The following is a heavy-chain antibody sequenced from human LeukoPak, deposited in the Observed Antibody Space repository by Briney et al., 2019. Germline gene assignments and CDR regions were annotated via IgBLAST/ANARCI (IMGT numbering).Heavy chain of an antibody. D-gene: IGHD3-10*01. CDR3: ARDLWFGELELY. Sequence: SGGSLRLSCAASGFTFSSYSMNWVRQAPGKGLEWVSSISSSSSYIYYADSVKGRFTISRDNAKNSQYLQMNSLRAEDTAVYYCARDLWFGELELYWGQGTLVTVSS. CDR1: GFTFSSYS. CDR2: ISSSSSYI. V-gene: IGHV3-21*01. J-gene: IGHJ4*02.